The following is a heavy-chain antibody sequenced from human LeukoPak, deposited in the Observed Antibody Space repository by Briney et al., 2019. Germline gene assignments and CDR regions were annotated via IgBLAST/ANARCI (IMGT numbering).Heavy chain of an antibody. D-gene: IGHD4-11*01. CDR2: IIPIFGTA. CDR3: AREPVGFSNLGDGYH. V-gene: IGHV1-69*13. Sequence: ASVKVSCKASGGTFSSYAISWVRQAPGQGLEWMGGIIPIFGTANYAQKFQGRVTITADESTSTAYMELSSLRSEDTAVYYCAREPVGFSNLGDGYHWGQGTLVTVSS. J-gene: IGHJ5*02. CDR1: GGTFSSYA.